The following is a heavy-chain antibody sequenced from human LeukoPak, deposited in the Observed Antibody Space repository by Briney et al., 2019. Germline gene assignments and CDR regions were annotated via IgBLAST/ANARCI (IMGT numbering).Heavy chain of an antibody. V-gene: IGHV1-18*01. CDR1: GYTFTSYG. CDR2: ISAYNGNT. J-gene: IGHJ4*02. CDR3: ARELERIIYDY. D-gene: IGHD1-1*01. Sequence: ASVKVSCKASGYTFTSYGISWVRQAPGQGLEWMGWISAYNGNTNYAQKLQGRVTMTTDTSTSTACMELRSLRSDDTAVYYCARELERIIYDYWGQGTLVTVSS.